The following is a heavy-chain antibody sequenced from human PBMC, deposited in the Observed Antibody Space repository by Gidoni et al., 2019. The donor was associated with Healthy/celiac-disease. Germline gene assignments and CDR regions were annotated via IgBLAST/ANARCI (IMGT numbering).Heavy chain of an antibody. J-gene: IGHJ6*02. CDR1: GGSISSGGYS. CDR2: IYHSGST. V-gene: IGHV4-30-2*01. Sequence: QLQLQESGSGLVKPSQTLSLTCAVSGGSISSGGYSWSWIRQPPGKGLEWIGYIYHSGSTYYNPSLKSRVTISVDRSKNQFSLKLSSVTAADTAVYYCASRGYYYDSSGPGFMDVWGQGTTVTVSS. D-gene: IGHD3-22*01. CDR3: ASRGYYYDSSGPGFMDV.